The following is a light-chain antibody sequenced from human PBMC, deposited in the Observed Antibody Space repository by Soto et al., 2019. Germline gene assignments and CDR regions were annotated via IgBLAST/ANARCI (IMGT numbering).Light chain of an antibody. V-gene: IGKV1-9*01. CDR3: QQFNSYPPFT. J-gene: IGKJ3*01. CDR2: AAS. CDR1: QGISSY. Sequence: IQLTQSPSSLSASVGDRVTITCRASQGISSYLAWYQQKPGKAPKLLIYAASTLQSVVPSRFSGTGSGTDFTPTISSLQPEDFATYYCQQFNSYPPFTFGPGTKVDIK.